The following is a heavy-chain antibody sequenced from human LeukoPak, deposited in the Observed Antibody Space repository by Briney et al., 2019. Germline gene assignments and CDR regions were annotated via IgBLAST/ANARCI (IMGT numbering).Heavy chain of an antibody. J-gene: IGHJ5*02. D-gene: IGHD6-13*01. V-gene: IGHV4-59*12. CDR1: GDSISSYY. CDR3: ARDRDDDPNSSWYRSGLNWFDP. CDR2: IYYSGST. Sequence: SETLSLTCTVSGDSISSYYWSWIRQPPGKGLEWIGYIYYSGSTNYNPSLKSRVTISVDTSKNQFSLKLSSVTAADTAVYYCARDRDDDPNSSWYRSGLNWFDPWGQGTLVTVSS.